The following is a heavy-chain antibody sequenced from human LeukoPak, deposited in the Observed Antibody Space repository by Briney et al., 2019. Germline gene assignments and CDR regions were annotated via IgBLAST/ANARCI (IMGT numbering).Heavy chain of an antibody. J-gene: IGHJ4*02. CDR2: IIPILGIA. V-gene: IGHV1-69*04. CDR1: GFTFSSYA. D-gene: IGHD4-23*01. CDR3: ARRATVVTPGAFDY. Sequence: GGSLRLSCAASGFTFSSYAISWVRQAPGQGLEWMGRIIPILGIANYAQKFQGRVTITADKSTSTAYMELSSLRSEDTAVYYCARRATVVTPGAFDYWGQGTLVTVSS.